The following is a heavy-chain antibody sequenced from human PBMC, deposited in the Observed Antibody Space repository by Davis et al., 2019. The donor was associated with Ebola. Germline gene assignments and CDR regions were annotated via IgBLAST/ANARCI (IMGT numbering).Heavy chain of an antibody. V-gene: IGHV3-21*01. Sequence: GESLKISCVASGFTFSSYEMNWVRQAPGKGLEWVSSISSSSSYIYYADSVKGRFTISRDNAKNSLYLQMNSLRAEDTAVYYCAREADYYDSSGYSHYFDYWGQGTLVTVSS. CDR3: AREADYYDSSGYSHYFDY. CDR2: ISSSSSYI. J-gene: IGHJ4*02. D-gene: IGHD3-22*01. CDR1: GFTFSSYE.